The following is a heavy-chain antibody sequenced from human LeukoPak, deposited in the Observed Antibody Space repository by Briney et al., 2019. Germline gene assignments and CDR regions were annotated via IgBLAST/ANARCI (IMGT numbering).Heavy chain of an antibody. J-gene: IGHJ4*02. V-gene: IGHV4-34*01. CDR3: ARAFLRYFDWLYRYYFDY. CDR1: NGSFSGYY. Sequence: SETLSLTCAVYNGSFSGYYWSWIRQPPGKGLEWIGEINHSGSTNYNPSLKSRVTISVDTSKNQFSLKLSSVTAADMAVYYCARAFLRYFDWLYRYYFDYWGQGTLVTVSS. D-gene: IGHD3-9*01. CDR2: INHSGST.